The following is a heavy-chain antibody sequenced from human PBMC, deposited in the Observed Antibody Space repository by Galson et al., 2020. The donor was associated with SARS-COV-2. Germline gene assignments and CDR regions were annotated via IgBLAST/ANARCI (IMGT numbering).Heavy chain of an antibody. D-gene: IGHD1-1*01. CDR2: ITASGDVT. CDR3: ARGYNCPYH. Sequence: EGSLRLSCAASGFTFSSYPVTWVRQAPGKGLEWVSAITASGDVTYYADSVKGRFTISRDNSKNTVYLQMNSLRAEDSAVYYCARGYNCPYHWGQGTLITVSS. V-gene: IGHV3-23*01. CDR1: GFTFSSYP. J-gene: IGHJ5*02.